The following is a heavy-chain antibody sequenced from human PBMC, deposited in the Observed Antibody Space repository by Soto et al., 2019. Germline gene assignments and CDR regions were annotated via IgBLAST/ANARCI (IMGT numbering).Heavy chain of an antibody. Sequence: SETLSLTCTVSGDSIIRSDFYWGWVRQPPGKGLEWIGSIFYLGSSYYNPSPKSRVTMSVDTSKNQFSLRLRSVTAADTALYFCARHSLALRKNNWFDPWGQGIMVT. D-gene: IGHD3-3*02. J-gene: IGHJ5*02. CDR3: ARHSLALRKNNWFDP. CDR2: IFYLGSS. V-gene: IGHV4-39*01. CDR1: GDSIIRSDFY.